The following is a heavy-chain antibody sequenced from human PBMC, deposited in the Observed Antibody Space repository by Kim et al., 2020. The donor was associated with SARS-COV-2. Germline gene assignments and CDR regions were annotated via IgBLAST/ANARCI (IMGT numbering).Heavy chain of an antibody. CDR2: FDPEDGET. V-gene: IGHV1-24*01. CDR1: GYTLTELS. CDR3: ATLNITMVRGVMVLVWEGYNWFDP. D-gene: IGHD3-10*01. Sequence: ASVKVSCKVSGYTLTELSMHWVRQAPGKGLEWMGGFDPEDGETIYAQKFQGRVTMTEDTSTDTAYMELSSLRSEDTAVYYCATLNITMVRGVMVLVWEGYNWFDPWGQGTLVTVSS. J-gene: IGHJ5*02.